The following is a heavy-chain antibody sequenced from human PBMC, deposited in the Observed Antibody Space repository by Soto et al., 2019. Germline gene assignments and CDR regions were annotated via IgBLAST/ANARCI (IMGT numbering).Heavy chain of an antibody. CDR1: GFIFSDFS. CDR3: AREKKHNSLGGRFGMDV. V-gene: IGHV3-21*01. D-gene: IGHD1-1*01. Sequence: GSLRLSCAVSGFIFSDFSMNWVRQAPGKGLEWVASIGSSGGYIFYADSVKGRFTISRDNAKKSLDLQINSLRAEDTAVYYCAREKKHNSLGGRFGMDVWGQGTKVTVSS. CDR2: IGSSGGYI. J-gene: IGHJ6*02.